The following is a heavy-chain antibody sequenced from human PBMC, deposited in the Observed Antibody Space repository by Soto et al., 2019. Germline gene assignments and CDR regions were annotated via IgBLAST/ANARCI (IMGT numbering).Heavy chain of an antibody. CDR3: ARDYYATTWPGYFYGMDV. Sequence: PSETLSLTCTVSGGSISSGGYYWSWIRQHPGKGLEWIGYIYSSWSTYYNPSLKSRVTISVDSSKNQFSLKLSSVTAADTAVYYCARDYYATTWPGYFYGMDVWGQGTTVTVSS. J-gene: IGHJ6*02. CDR1: GGSISSGGYY. D-gene: IGHD3-10*01. V-gene: IGHV4-31*03. CDR2: IYSSWST.